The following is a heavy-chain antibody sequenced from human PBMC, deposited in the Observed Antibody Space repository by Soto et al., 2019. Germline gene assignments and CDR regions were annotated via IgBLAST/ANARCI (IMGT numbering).Heavy chain of an antibody. V-gene: IGHV3-21*01. D-gene: IGHD4-17*01. J-gene: IGHJ3*02. Sequence: EVQLVESGGGLVMPGGSLRLSCAASGFTFSSYSMNWVRQAPGEGLEWVSSITTYSTSIYYADSVKGRFTISRDNAKNSLFLQMNSLRAEDTAVYYCARGYGDYIPDAFNIWGQGTMVTVSS. CDR1: GFTFSSYS. CDR2: ITTYSTSI. CDR3: ARGYGDYIPDAFNI.